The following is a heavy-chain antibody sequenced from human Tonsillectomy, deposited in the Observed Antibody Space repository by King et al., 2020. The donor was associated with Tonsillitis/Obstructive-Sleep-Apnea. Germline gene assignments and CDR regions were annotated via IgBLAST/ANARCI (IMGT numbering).Heavy chain of an antibody. CDR3: AREDSDAFDI. CDR1: GFTFSNYS. J-gene: IGHJ3*02. CDR2: ISSRCSYI. Sequence: VQLVESGGGLVKPGGSLRLSCAASGFTFSNYSMNLVRQAPGKGLEWVSSISSRCSYIYYADSVKGRFTISRDNAKNSLYLQMNSLRAEDTAVYYCAREDSDAFDIWGQGTMVTVSS. V-gene: IGHV3-21*01. D-gene: IGHD3/OR15-3a*01.